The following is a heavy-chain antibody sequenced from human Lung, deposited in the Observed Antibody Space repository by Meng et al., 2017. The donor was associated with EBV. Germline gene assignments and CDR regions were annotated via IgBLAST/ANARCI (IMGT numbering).Heavy chain of an antibody. CDR1: GGSISSGDYY. D-gene: IGHD6-19*01. CDR3: ARVGQWLPIDY. V-gene: IGHV4-30-4*01. J-gene: IGHJ4*02. CDR2: IYYSGST. Sequence: QGQLQESGPGLVKPSQTLSLTCTVSGGSISSGDYYWSWTRQPPGKGLEWIGYIYYSGSTYYNPSLKSRVTISVDTSKNQFSLKLNSVTAADTAVYYCARVGQWLPIDYWGQGTLVTVSS.